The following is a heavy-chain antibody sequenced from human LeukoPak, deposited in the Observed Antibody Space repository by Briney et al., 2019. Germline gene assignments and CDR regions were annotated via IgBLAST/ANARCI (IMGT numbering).Heavy chain of an antibody. V-gene: IGHV3-23*01. CDR3: AKDRIAAAGTLDY. J-gene: IGHJ4*02. CDR1: GFTFSSYN. CDR2: ISGSGGST. Sequence: GGSLRLSCAASGFTFSSYNMNWVRQAPGKGLEWVSAISGSGGSTYYADSVKGRFTISRDNSKNTLYLQMNSLRAEDTAVYYCAKDRIAAAGTLDYWGQGTLVTVSS. D-gene: IGHD6-13*01.